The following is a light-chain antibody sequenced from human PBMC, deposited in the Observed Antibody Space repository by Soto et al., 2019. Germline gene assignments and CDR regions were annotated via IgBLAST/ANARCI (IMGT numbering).Light chain of an antibody. CDR2: EAS. CDR1: QYVRSY. J-gene: IGKJ2*03. Sequence: DLQMTQSPSSLSASVGDRVTITCRASQYVRSYLNWYQQKPGKAPKLLIYEASTLQSGVPSSFSGSGSGTDFTLTITSVQPEDSATYYCQQSYSTPYSFGQGTKLEIK. V-gene: IGKV1-39*01. CDR3: QQSYSTPYS.